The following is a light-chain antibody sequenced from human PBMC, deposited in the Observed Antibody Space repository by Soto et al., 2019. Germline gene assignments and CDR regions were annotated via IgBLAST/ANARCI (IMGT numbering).Light chain of an antibody. CDR1: SSDVGGYNY. J-gene: IGLJ1*01. CDR2: EVS. V-gene: IGLV2-8*01. Sequence: QSVLTQPPSASGSPGQSVTISCAGTSSDVGGYNYVSWYQQYPGKVPKRMIYEVSERPSGVPDRFSGSKSGNTAFLTVSGLKAEDEADYYCLSYADTAYVFGTGTKVTVL. CDR3: LSYADTAYV.